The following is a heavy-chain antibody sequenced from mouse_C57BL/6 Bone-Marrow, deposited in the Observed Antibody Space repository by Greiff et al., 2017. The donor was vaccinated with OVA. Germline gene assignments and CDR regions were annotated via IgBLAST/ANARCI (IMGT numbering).Heavy chain of an antibody. J-gene: IGHJ1*03. Sequence: QVQLKQSGAELARPGASVKLSCKASGYTFTSYGISWVKQRTGQGLEWIGEIYPRSGNTYYNEKFKGKATLTADKSSSTAYMELRGLTSEDSAVYFCARLDSSHWYFDVWGTGTTVTVSS. CDR2: IYPRSGNT. CDR1: GYTFTSYG. V-gene: IGHV1-81*01. D-gene: IGHD1-1*01. CDR3: ARLDSSHWYFDV.